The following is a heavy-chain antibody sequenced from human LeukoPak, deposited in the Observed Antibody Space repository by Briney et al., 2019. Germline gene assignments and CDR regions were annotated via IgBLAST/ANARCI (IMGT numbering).Heavy chain of an antibody. D-gene: IGHD6-19*01. CDR3: ARDQGYSSGWSLGY. CDR2: IIPIFGTA. V-gene: IGHV1-69*05. CDR1: GGTFSSDA. Sequence: SVKGSCEASGGTFSSDAISWVRQAPVQGLEWMGRIIPIFGTANYAQKFQGRVTITTDESTSTAYMERRSVRSEETPAYYCARDQGYSSGWSLGYWGQGTLVTVSS. J-gene: IGHJ4*02.